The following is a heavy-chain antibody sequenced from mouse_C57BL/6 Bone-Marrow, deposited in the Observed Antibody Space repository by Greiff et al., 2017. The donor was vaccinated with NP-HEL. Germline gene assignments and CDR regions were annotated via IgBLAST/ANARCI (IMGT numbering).Heavy chain of an antibody. J-gene: IGHJ4*01. CDR1: GFTFSDYG. CDR2: ISNLAYSI. D-gene: IGHD2-1*01. CDR3: ARQDGNYDYYAMDY. Sequence: VKLEESGGGLVQPGGSLKLSCAASGFTFSDYGMAWVRQAPRTGPEWVAFISNLAYSIYYADTVTGRFTISSENAKNTLYLEMSSLRSEDTAMYYCARQDGNYDYYAMDYWGQGTSVTVSS. V-gene: IGHV5-15*01.